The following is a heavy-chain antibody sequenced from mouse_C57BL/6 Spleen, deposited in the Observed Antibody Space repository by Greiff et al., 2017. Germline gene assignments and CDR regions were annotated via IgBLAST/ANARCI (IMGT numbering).Heavy chain of an antibody. D-gene: IGHD1-1*01. Sequence: QVQLQQPGAELVKPGASVTLSCKASGYTFTSYWMHWVKQRPGQGLEWIGMLHPNRGSTNYNEKFKSKATLTVDKSSSTAYMQLSSLTSEDSAVYYWARSGYGSSYNWYFDVWGTGTTVTVSS. CDR1: GYTFTSYW. V-gene: IGHV1-64*01. CDR3: ARSGYGSSYNWYFDV. CDR2: LHPNRGST. J-gene: IGHJ1*03.